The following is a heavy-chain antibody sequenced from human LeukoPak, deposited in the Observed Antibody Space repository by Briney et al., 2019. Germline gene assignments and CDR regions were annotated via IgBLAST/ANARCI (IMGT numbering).Heavy chain of an antibody. V-gene: IGHV3-33*01. D-gene: IGHD3-22*01. CDR2: IWYDRSNK. Sequence: GGSLRLSCAASGFTFSSYGMHWVRQAPGKGLEWVAVIWYDRSNKYYADSVKGRFTISRDNSKNTLYLQMNSLRAEDTAVYYCARDGSGYYFYYFDYWGQGTLVTVSS. CDR1: GFTFSSYG. J-gene: IGHJ4*02. CDR3: ARDGSGYYFYYFDY.